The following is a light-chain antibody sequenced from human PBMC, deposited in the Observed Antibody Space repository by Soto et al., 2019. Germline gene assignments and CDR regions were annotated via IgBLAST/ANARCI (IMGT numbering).Light chain of an antibody. CDR2: GAS. CDR1: QSVSSSY. J-gene: IGKJ1*01. Sequence: EIVLTQSPGTLSLSPGERATLSCGARQSVSSSYLAWYQQKPGQARRLLIAGASSRATGIPDWFGGSGSGTDFTLTISRLEPEDSAVYYCQQYGSSPWAFGQGTKVDIK. V-gene: IGKV3-20*01. CDR3: QQYGSSPWA.